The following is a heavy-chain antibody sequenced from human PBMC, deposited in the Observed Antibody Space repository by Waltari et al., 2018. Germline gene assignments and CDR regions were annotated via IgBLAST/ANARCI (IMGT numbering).Heavy chain of an antibody. V-gene: IGHV3-23*03. Sequence: EVQLLESGGGLVQPGGSLRPSCPASGFTFSSYAMTWVRQAPGKGLEWVSVIYSGGSTYYADSVKGRFTISRDNSKNTLYLQMNSLRAEDTAVYYCAKGLYGSGSSYFDYWGQGTLVTVSS. CDR3: AKGLYGSGSSYFDY. CDR1: GFTFSSYA. D-gene: IGHD3-10*01. CDR2: IYSGGST. J-gene: IGHJ4*02.